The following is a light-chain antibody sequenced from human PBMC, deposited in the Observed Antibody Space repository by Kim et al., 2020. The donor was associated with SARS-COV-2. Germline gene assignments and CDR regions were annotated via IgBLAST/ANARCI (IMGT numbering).Light chain of an antibody. V-gene: IGLV6-57*01. Sequence: GKTVTISCTRSSGSIASNYVQWYQQRPGSSPTTVIYEDNQRPSGVPDRFSGSIDSSSNSASLTISGLKAEDEADYYCQSYDSSNWVFGGGTKLTVL. CDR3: QSYDSSNWV. J-gene: IGLJ3*02. CDR2: EDN. CDR1: SGSIASNY.